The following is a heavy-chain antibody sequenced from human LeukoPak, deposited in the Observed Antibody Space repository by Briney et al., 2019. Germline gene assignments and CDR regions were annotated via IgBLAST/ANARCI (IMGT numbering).Heavy chain of an antibody. CDR3: ASGRYDILTGYPPRFDY. CDR1: GGTFSSYA. CDR2: IIPIFGTA. J-gene: IGHJ4*02. D-gene: IGHD3-9*01. V-gene: IGHV1-69*13. Sequence: ASVKVSCKASGGTFSSYAISWVRQAPGQGLEWMGGIIPIFGTANYAQKFQGRVTITEDESTSTAYMELSSLRSEDTAVYYCASGRYDILTGYPPRFDYWGQGTLVTVSS.